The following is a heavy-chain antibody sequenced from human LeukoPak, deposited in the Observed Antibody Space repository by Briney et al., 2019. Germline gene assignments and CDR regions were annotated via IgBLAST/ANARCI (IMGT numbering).Heavy chain of an antibody. J-gene: IGHJ6*03. V-gene: IGHV1-46*01. CDR3: ARDHYSSSWYYYYYMDV. CDR1: GYTFTSYY. D-gene: IGHD6-13*01. Sequence: ASVKVSCKASGYTFTSYYMHWVRQAPGQGLEWMGIINPSGGSTSYAQKFQGRVTMTRDMSTSTVYMELSSLRSEDTAVYYCARDHYSSSWYYYYYMDVWGKGTTVTVSS. CDR2: INPSGGST.